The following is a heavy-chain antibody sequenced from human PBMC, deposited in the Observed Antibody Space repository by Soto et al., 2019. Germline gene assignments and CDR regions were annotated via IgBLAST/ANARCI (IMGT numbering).Heavy chain of an antibody. D-gene: IGHD6-6*01. V-gene: IGHV3-23*01. Sequence: GGSLRLSCEASVFTVSGYPMSWVRQAPGKGLEWVSAISGSCGSTYYADSVKGRFTISRDNSKNTLYLQMNSLRAEDTAVYYCAKGTSSIAASASDYWVQGTLVTVSS. CDR1: VFTVSGYP. J-gene: IGHJ4*02. CDR2: ISGSCGST. CDR3: AKGTSSIAASASDY.